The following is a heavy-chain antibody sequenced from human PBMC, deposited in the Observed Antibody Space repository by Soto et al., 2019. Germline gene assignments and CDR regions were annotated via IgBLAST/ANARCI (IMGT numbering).Heavy chain of an antibody. Sequence: KPSETLSLTCTVSGGSISSGDYYWSWIRQPPGKGLEWIGYIYYSGSTYYNPSLKSRVTISVDTSKNQFSLKLSSVTAADTAVYYCAGATVVTPAEYFQHWGQGTLVTVSS. CDR1: GGSISSGDYY. CDR3: AGATVVTPAEYFQH. D-gene: IGHD4-17*01. V-gene: IGHV4-30-4*01. CDR2: IYYSGST. J-gene: IGHJ1*01.